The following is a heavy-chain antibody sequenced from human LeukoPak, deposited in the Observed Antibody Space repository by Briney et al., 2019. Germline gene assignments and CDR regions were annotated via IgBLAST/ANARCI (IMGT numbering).Heavy chain of an antibody. V-gene: IGHV4-59*08. CDR2: IHDSGST. CDR3: ARHLQYYGSGSFYPYYYYGMDV. Sequence: PSETLSLTCTVSPGSISSYYWSWIRQSPGKGLEWNGYIHDSGSTNYNPSLESRVTISVDTSKNQFSLKLSSGTAADTAVYYCARHLQYYGSGSFYPYYYYGMDVWGQGTTVTVSS. D-gene: IGHD3-10*01. J-gene: IGHJ6*02. CDR1: PGSISSYY.